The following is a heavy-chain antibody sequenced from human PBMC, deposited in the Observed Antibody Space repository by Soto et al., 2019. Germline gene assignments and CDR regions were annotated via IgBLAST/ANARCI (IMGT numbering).Heavy chain of an antibody. CDR2: IYSGGST. V-gene: IGHV3-53*01. Sequence: SGGSLRLSCAASGFTVSSNYMSWVRQAPGKGLEWVSVIYSGGSTYYADSVKGRFTISRDNSKNTLYLQMNSLRAEDTAVYYCARDLLRYCTNGVCPGSYYYYYYGMDVWGQGTTVTVSS. CDR3: ARDLLRYCTNGVCPGSYYYYYYGMDV. CDR1: GFTVSSNY. D-gene: IGHD2-8*01. J-gene: IGHJ6*02.